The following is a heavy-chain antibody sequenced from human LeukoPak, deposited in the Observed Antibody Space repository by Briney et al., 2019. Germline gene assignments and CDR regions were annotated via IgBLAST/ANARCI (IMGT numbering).Heavy chain of an antibody. V-gene: IGHV4-34*01. J-gene: IGHJ4*02. D-gene: IGHD2-2*03. CDR3: ARACLDIVVVPAARGPFDY. CDR1: GGSFSGYY. Sequence: SETLSLTCAVYGGSFSGYYWSWIRQPPGKGLEWIGSIYHSGSTYYNPSLKSRVTISVDTSKNQFSLKLSSVTAADTAVYYCARACLDIVVVPAARGPFDYWGQGTLVTVSS. CDR2: IYHSGST.